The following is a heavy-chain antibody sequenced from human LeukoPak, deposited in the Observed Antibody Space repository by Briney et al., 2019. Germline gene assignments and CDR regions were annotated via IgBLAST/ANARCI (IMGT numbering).Heavy chain of an antibody. J-gene: IGHJ2*01. Sequence: GGSLRLSCAASGFTFSSYWMHWVRQAPGKGLVWVSRIDSDGSSTSYADSVKGRFTISRDNAKDTLYLQMSSLRAEDTAVYYCAREGATDWYFHLWGRGTLVTVSS. CDR1: GFTFSSYW. D-gene: IGHD5-12*01. V-gene: IGHV3-74*01. CDR2: IDSDGSST. CDR3: AREGATDWYFHL.